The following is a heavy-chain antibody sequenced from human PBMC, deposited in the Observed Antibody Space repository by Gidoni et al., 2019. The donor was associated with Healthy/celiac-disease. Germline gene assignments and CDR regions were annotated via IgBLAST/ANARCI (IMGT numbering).Heavy chain of an antibody. Sequence: QVQLQESGPGLVKPSETLSLTCTVSGGSISSYYWSWIRQPPGKGLEWIGYIYYSGSTNYNPSLKSRVTISVDTSKNQFSLKLSSVTAADTAVYYCARHGGYCSGGSCYHYFDYWGQGTLVTVSS. V-gene: IGHV4-59*08. J-gene: IGHJ4*02. D-gene: IGHD2-15*01. CDR2: IYYSGST. CDR1: GGSISSYY. CDR3: ARHGGYCSGGSCYHYFDY.